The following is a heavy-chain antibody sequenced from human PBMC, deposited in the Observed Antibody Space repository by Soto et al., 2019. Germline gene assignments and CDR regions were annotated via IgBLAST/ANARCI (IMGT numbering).Heavy chain of an antibody. CDR2: INHSGST. J-gene: IGHJ6*02. D-gene: IGHD2-2*01. V-gene: IGHV4-34*01. CDR1: GGSFSGYY. Sequence: SETLSLTCAVYGGSFSGYYWGWIRQPPGKGLEWIGEINHSGSTNYNPSLKSRVTISVDTSKNQFSLKLSSVTAADTAVYYCARAGGLYCSSTSCRYYYYYGMDVWGQGTTVTVSS. CDR3: ARAGGLYCSSTSCRYYYYYGMDV.